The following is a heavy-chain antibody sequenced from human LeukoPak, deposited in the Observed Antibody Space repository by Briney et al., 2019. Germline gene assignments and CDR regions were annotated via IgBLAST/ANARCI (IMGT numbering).Heavy chain of an antibody. CDR2: ISSSSSYI. CDR1: NLIFSAYV. CDR3: ARVLSFPAIGVPLDY. J-gene: IGHJ4*02. Sequence: KAGGSLRLSCAASNLIFSAYVMNWARQAPGKGLEWVSSISSSSSYIYYADSVKGRFTISRDNAKNSLYLQMNSLRAEDTAVYYCARVLSFPAIGVPLDYWGQGTLVTVSS. D-gene: IGHD2-2*01. V-gene: IGHV3-21*01.